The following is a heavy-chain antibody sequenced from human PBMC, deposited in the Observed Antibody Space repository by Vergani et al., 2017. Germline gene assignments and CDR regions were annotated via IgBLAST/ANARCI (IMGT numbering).Heavy chain of an antibody. CDR1: GFTFSGSA. CDR3: AREVAGTFDY. D-gene: IGHD6-19*01. Sequence: EVQLVESGGGLVQPGGSLKLSCAASGFTFSGSAMHWVRQASGKGLEWVGRIRSKANSYATAYAASVKGRFTISRDDSKNTAYLQMNSLKTEDTAVYYCAREVAGTFDYWGQGTLVTVSS. V-gene: IGHV3-73*01. CDR2: IRSKANSYAT. J-gene: IGHJ4*02.